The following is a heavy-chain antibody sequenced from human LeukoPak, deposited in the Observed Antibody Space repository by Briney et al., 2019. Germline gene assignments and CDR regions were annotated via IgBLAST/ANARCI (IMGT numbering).Heavy chain of an antibody. CDR1: GGSFSGYY. Sequence: PSETQSLTCAVCGGSFSGYYWGWIRQPPGKGLEWIGSIYYSGSTYYNPSLKSRVIIIIDTPKNHFPLTLSSVTAADTAVYYCARSDGYGLVGIWGQGTMVTVSS. V-gene: IGHV4-39*06. CDR2: IYYSGST. J-gene: IGHJ3*02. D-gene: IGHD3-10*01. CDR3: ARSDGYGLVGI.